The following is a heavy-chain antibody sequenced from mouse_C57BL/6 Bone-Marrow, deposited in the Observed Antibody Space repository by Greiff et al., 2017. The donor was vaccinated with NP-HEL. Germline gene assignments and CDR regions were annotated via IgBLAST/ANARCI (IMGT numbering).Heavy chain of an antibody. CDR3: ASLYYGSSYWFAY. J-gene: IGHJ3*01. CDR2: ISSGGSYT. V-gene: IGHV5-6*01. D-gene: IGHD1-1*01. CDR1: GFTFSSYG. Sequence: EVQLVESGGDLVKPGGSLKLSCAASGFTFSSYGMSWVRQTPDKRLEWVATISSGGSYTYYPDSVKGRFTFSRDNAKNTLYLQMSSLKSEDTAMYYCASLYYGSSYWFAYWGQGTLVTVSA.